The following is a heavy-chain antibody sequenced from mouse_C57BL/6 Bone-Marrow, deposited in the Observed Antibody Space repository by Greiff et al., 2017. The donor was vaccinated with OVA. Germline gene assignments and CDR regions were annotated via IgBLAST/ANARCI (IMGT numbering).Heavy chain of an antibody. D-gene: IGHD1-1*01. CDR2: IYPGNSDT. CDR1: GYTFTSYW. J-gene: IGHJ1*03. CDR3: TRGDYYGSSWYFDV. Sequence: EVQVVESGTVLARPGASVKMSCKTSGYTFTSYWMHWVKQRPGQGLEWIGAIYPGNSDTSYNQKFKGKAKLTAVTSASTAYMELSSLTNEDSAVYYCTRGDYYGSSWYFDVWGTGTTVTVSS. V-gene: IGHV1-5*01.